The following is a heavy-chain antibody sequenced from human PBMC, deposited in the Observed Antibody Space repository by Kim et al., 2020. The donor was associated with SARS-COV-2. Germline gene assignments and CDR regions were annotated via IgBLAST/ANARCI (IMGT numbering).Heavy chain of an antibody. Sequence: GGSLRLSCAASGFTFSSYWMSWVRQAPGKGLEWVANIKQDGSEKYYVDSVKGRFTISRDNAKNSLYLQMNSLRAEDTAVYYCARDERWLRLGDAFDIWGQGTMVTVSS. CDR2: IKQDGSEK. D-gene: IGHD5-12*01. CDR1: GFTFSSYW. CDR3: ARDERWLRLGDAFDI. V-gene: IGHV3-7*03. J-gene: IGHJ3*02.